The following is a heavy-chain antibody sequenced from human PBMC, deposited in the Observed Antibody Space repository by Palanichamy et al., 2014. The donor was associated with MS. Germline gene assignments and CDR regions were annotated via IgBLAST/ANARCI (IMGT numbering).Heavy chain of an antibody. D-gene: IGHD3-22*01. J-gene: IGHJ3*02. CDR1: GYSFTSYW. Sequence: EVQLVQSGAEVKKPGESLKISCKGSGYSFTSYWIGWVRQMPGKGLEWMGIIYPGDSDTRYSPSFQGQVTISADKSISTAYLQWSSLKASDTAMYYCARLRGSDYYDSSGYHDAFDIWGQGTTVTVPS. CDR3: ARLRGSDYYDSSGYHDAFDI. V-gene: IGHV5-51*01. CDR2: IYPGDSDT.